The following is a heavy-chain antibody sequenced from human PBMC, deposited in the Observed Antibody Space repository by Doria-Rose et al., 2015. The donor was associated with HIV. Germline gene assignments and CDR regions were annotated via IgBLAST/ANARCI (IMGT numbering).Heavy chain of an antibody. CDR2: IFSDDER. CDR3: ARIKSSRWYHKYYFDF. CDR1: GVSLSSPGMG. Sequence: QVTLKESSPVLVKPTETLTLTCTVSGVSLSSPGMGVSRIRQPPGKALEWLANIFSDDERSYKTSVKSRLTISRGTSKSQVVLTMTDMDPVDTATYYCARIKSSRWYHKYYFDFWGQGTLVIVSA. V-gene: IGHV2-26*01. D-gene: IGHD6-13*01. J-gene: IGHJ4*02.